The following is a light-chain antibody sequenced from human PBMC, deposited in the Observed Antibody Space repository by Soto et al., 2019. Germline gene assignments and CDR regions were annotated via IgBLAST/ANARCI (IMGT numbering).Light chain of an antibody. V-gene: IGKV1-39*01. CDR2: AAS. Sequence: DIQMNQSPSSLSASVGDRVTITCRASQSISDYLNWYQQKPGKAPKLLIYAASRMQSGVPSRFSGSGSGTDFTLTISSLQPEDFATYYCQQSFSILSITFGQGTRRELK. CDR1: QSISDY. J-gene: IGKJ5*01. CDR3: QQSFSILSIT.